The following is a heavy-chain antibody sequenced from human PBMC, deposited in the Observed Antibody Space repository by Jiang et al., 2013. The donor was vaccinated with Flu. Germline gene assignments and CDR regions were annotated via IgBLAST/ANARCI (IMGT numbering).Heavy chain of an antibody. Sequence: WVRQAPDKGLSGWDGSTLAMVTQNNSQKFQGRVTITRDTSASTAYMELSSLRSEDTAVYYCARLAKSYDSSGYFNYWGQGTLVTVSS. D-gene: IGHD3-22*01. CDR2: STLAMVT. J-gene: IGHJ4*02. CDR3: ARLAKSYDSSGYFNY. V-gene: IGHV1-3*01.